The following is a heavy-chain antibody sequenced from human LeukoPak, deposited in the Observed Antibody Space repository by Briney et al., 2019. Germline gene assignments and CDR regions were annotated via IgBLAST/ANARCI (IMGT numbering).Heavy chain of an antibody. D-gene: IGHD2-2*01. V-gene: IGHV1-18*01. CDR3: ARLGYCSSTSCSLNYYYYMDV. CDR1: GYTFTSYG. Sequence: GASVKVSCKASGYTFTSYGISWLRQAPGQGLEWMGWISAYNGNTNYAQKLQGRVTMTTDTSTSTAYMELRSLRSDDTAVYYCARLGYCSSTSCSLNYYYYMDVWGKGTAVTVSS. J-gene: IGHJ6*03. CDR2: ISAYNGNT.